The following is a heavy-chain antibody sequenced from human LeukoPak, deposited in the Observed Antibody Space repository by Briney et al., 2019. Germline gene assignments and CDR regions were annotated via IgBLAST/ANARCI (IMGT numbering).Heavy chain of an antibody. D-gene: IGHD4-17*01. CDR2: IYYSGST. V-gene: IGHV4-59*01. J-gene: IGHJ4*02. Sequence: SETLSLTCTVSGGSISSYYWSWIRQPPGKGLEWIGYIYYSGSTNYNPSLKSRLTISVDTSQNQFSLRLSSVTAADTAVYYCARNWSPYGPTDSWGQGTLVTVSS. CDR3: ARNWSPYGPTDS. CDR1: GGSISSYY.